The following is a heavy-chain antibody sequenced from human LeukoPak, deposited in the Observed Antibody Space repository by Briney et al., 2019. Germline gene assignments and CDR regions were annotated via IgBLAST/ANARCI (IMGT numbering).Heavy chain of an antibody. D-gene: IGHD2-8*01. CDR2: MNPKSGNT. CDR3: ASEDYRTNGVCLGH. Sequence: ASVTVSCKASGYPFSNYDINWVRQAPGQGLEWMGWMNPKSGNTGYGQKFQGRVTMTRVTSITTAYMELRSLRSDDTAVYYCASEDYRTNGVCLGHWGQGTLVTVSS. J-gene: IGHJ4*02. V-gene: IGHV1-8*01. CDR1: GYPFSNYD.